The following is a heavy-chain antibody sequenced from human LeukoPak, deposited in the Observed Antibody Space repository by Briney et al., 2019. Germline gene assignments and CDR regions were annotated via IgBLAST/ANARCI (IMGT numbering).Heavy chain of an antibody. CDR1: GFTFSRYA. D-gene: IGHD2-2*02. Sequence: GGXLRLSCAASGFTFSRYAMHWVGQAPGKGVEYVSAISSNGGSTYYANSVKGRFTISRDNSKNTLYLQMGSLRAEDMAVYYCARSYCSSTRCYNALTYFAYWGQGTLVTVSS. J-gene: IGHJ4*02. CDR3: ARSYCSSTRCYNALTYFAY. V-gene: IGHV3-64*01. CDR2: ISSNGGST.